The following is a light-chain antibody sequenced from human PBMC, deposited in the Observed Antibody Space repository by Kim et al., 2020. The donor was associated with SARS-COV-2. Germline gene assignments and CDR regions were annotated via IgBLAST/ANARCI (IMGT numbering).Light chain of an antibody. V-gene: IGKV3-15*01. Sequence: SVSPGERVTLSCRASQSVALLAWYQQKPGQAPRLVIHGASTRATGIPARFSGSGSETEFTLTISSLQSEDFAMYYCQQYNEWPSTFGQGTRLEIK. CDR3: QQYNEWPST. CDR2: GAS. J-gene: IGKJ5*01. CDR1: QSVALL.